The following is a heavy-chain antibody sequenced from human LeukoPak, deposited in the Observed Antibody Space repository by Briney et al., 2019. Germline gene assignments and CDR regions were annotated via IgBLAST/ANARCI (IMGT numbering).Heavy chain of an antibody. CDR1: GFTLSNYW. J-gene: IGHJ4*02. CDR2: IKQDGSEK. D-gene: IGHD3-22*01. V-gene: IGHV3-7*01. CDR3: ARDVSAEYDSASRMHLDC. Sequence: PGGSLRLSCAASGFTLSNYWMTWVRQAPGKGLEWVANIKQDGSEKNYVDSVKGRFTISRDNAKNSLYLQMNSLRVEDRAVYYCARDVSAEYDSASRMHLDCWGQGTLITVSS.